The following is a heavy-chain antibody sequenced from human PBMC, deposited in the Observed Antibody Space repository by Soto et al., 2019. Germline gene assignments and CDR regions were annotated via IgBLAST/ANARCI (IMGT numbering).Heavy chain of an antibody. CDR3: AREELGKIDDAFDI. D-gene: IGHD7-27*01. CDR1: GGSISSSSYY. V-gene: IGHV4-39*07. CDR2: IYYSGST. J-gene: IGHJ3*02. Sequence: SETLSLTCTVSGGSISSSSYYWGWIRQPPGKGLEWIGSIYYSGSTYYNPSLKSRVTISVDTSKNQFFLKLSSVTAADTAVYYCAREELGKIDDAFDIWGQGTMVTVSS.